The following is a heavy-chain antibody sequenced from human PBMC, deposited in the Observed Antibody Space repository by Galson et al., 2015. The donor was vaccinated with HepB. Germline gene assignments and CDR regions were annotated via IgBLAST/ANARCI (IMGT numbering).Heavy chain of an antibody. CDR1: GFTFDDHA. Sequence: LRLSCAASGFTFDDHAMHWVRQAPGKGLEWVSGISWNSGSIGYADSVKGRFTISRDNGKNSLYLQMNSLRAEDTALYYCAKDMVFDWVAVAGHFDHWGQGTLVTVSS. D-gene: IGHD6-19*01. CDR2: ISWNSGSI. CDR3: AKDMVFDWVAVAGHFDH. V-gene: IGHV3-9*01. J-gene: IGHJ4*02.